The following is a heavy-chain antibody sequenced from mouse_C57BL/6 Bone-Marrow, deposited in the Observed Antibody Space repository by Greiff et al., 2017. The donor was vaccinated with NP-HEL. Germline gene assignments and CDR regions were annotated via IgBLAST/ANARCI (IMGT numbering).Heavy chain of an antibody. CDR3: ARYYEGAWFAY. CDR1: GYTFTSYW. V-gene: IGHV1-50*01. CDR2: IDPSDSYT. J-gene: IGHJ3*01. D-gene: IGHD1-1*01. Sequence: QVQLQQPGAELVKPGASVKLSCKASGYTFTSYWMQWVKQRPGQGLEWIGEIDPSDSYTNYNQKFKGKATLTVDTSSSTAYVQLSSLTSEDSAVYYCARYYEGAWFAYWGQGTLVTVSA.